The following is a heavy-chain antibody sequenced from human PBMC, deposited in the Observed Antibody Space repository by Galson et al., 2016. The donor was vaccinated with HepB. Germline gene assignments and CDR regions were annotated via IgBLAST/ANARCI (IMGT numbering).Heavy chain of an antibody. Sequence: SLRLSCAASGFTFSGSAIHWVRQASGKGLEWVGRIRIKVNNYATAYAASVKGRFTISRDDSNNTAYLQMNSLKTEDTAVYYCTRRREIFLTGRLSPYYYYGMDVWGQGTTVTVSS. CDR2: IRIKVNNYAT. CDR1: GFTFSGSA. J-gene: IGHJ6*02. CDR3: TRRREIFLTGRLSPYYYYGMDV. V-gene: IGHV3-73*01. D-gene: IGHD3-9*01.